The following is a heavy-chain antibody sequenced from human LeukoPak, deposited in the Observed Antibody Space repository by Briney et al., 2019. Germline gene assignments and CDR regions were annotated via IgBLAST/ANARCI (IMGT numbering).Heavy chain of an antibody. J-gene: IGHJ4*02. Sequence: GESLRLSCAASGFAFRTYAMSWVRQAPGKGLEGVSAISGSGDKTFYAESVRGRFTISRDNSKNTLYLQMNSLRAEDTTVYYCAKDLNYGFDSWGQGTLVTVSS. V-gene: IGHV3-23*01. CDR1: GFAFRTYA. CDR3: AKDLNYGFDS. D-gene: IGHD3-10*01. CDR2: ISGSGDKT.